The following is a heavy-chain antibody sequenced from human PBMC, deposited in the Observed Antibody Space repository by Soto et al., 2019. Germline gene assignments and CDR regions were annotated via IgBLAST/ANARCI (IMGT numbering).Heavy chain of an antibody. CDR1: GFTFREAW. V-gene: IGHV3-15*07. CDR2: IKSRTDAGTI. Sequence: EVQLVESGGGLVKPGGSLRVSCAASGFTFREAWMNWVRQAPGKGLEWVGRIKSRTDAGTIEYATPVKGRLNISRDDSKNTLYLQMDSLKTENTAVYYCWGSAYWRQRTLVTVSS. J-gene: IGHJ4*02. D-gene: IGHD3-16*01. CDR3: WGSAY.